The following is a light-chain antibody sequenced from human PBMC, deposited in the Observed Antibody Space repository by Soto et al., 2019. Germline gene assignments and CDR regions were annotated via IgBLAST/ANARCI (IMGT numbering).Light chain of an antibody. V-gene: IGKV1-5*03. CDR2: KAS. J-gene: IGKJ4*01. Sequence: DIQMTQSPSTLSASVGDRVTITCRASQSISTWLAWYQQKAGKAPKLLIYKASSLEGGVPSRFSGSGAGTEFNFTISSLQPDDFATYYRQQYNSYPLTFGGGTTVDIK. CDR3: QQYNSYPLT. CDR1: QSISTW.